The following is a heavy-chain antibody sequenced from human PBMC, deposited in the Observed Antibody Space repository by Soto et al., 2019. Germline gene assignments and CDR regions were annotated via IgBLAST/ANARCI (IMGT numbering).Heavy chain of an antibody. CDR3: ARGEWLATIKPYFAY. CDR1: GGSISSSGYY. Sequence: PSETLSLTCSVSGGSISSSGYYCTWIRQHPGKGLEWIGYVYYSGSTYYNPSLKSRVTISVDTSRNQFSLMLSSVTAADTAVYYCARGEWLATIKPYFAYWGQGTLVTVSS. D-gene: IGHD5-12*01. V-gene: IGHV4-31*03. J-gene: IGHJ4*02. CDR2: VYYSGST.